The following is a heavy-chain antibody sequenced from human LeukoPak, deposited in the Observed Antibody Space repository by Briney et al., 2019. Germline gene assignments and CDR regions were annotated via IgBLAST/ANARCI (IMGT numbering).Heavy chain of an antibody. CDR3: ARRHYDILTGSPGLDY. CDR1: GFTVSSNY. V-gene: IGHV3-66*01. D-gene: IGHD3-9*01. J-gene: IGHJ4*02. CDR2: IYSDGST. Sequence: PGGSLRLSCAASGFTVSSNYMSWVRQAPGKGLEWVSVIYSDGSTYYADSVKGRFTISRDNSKNTVYLQMNSLRAEDTAVYYCARRHYDILTGSPGLDYWGQGTLVTVSP.